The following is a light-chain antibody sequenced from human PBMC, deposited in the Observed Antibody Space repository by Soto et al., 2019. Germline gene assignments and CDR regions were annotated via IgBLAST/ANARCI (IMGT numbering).Light chain of an antibody. CDR2: GAT. V-gene: IGKV3-15*01. CDR1: QTVSSN. J-gene: IGKJ1*01. CDR3: QQYNGWPRT. Sequence: DIVMRQSPATLSVSPGERVTLSCRASQTVSSNLAWYQRTPGQPPRLLIYGATTRATGVAARFSGSGSGTDFTLTISSLQSEDFAVYYCQQYNGWPRTFGQGTKVEIK.